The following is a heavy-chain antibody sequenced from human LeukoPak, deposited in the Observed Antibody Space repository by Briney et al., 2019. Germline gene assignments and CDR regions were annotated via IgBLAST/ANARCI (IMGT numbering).Heavy chain of an antibody. J-gene: IGHJ6*03. CDR3: AREYYDFWSGTYYYYMDV. V-gene: IGHV4-4*07. Sequence: SETLSHTCTVSGGSISSYYWSWIRQPAGKGLEWIGRIYTSGSTNYNPSLKSRVTMSVDTSKNQFSLKLSSVTAADTAVYYCAREYYDFWSGTYYYYMDVWGKGTTVTVSS. CDR2: IYTSGST. D-gene: IGHD3-3*01. CDR1: GGSISSYY.